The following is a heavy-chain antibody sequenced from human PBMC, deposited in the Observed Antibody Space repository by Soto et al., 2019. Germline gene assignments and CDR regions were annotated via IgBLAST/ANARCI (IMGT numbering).Heavy chain of an antibody. CDR1: GFTFSSYW. Sequence: GGSLRLSCAASGFTFSSYWMSWVRQAPGKGLEWVANIKQDGSEKYYVDSVKGRFTISRDNAKNSLYLQMNSLRAEDTAVYYCARGITYNWNVFTYFDYWGQGTLVTVSS. V-gene: IGHV3-7*04. J-gene: IGHJ4*02. CDR3: ARGITYNWNVFTYFDY. CDR2: IKQDGSEK. D-gene: IGHD1-20*01.